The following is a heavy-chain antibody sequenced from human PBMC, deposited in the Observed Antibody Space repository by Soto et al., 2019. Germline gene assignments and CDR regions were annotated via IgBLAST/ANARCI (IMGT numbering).Heavy chain of an antibody. Sequence: EVQLVESGGGLVQPGRSLRLSCAASGFTFDDYAMHWVRQAPGMGLEWVSGISWNSASIDYADSVRGRFTISRDNAKKSLYLKMNSLRAEDTALYYCAKLPYGSGSYYLDYWGQGTLVTVSS. CDR3: AKLPYGSGSYYLDY. D-gene: IGHD3-10*01. J-gene: IGHJ4*02. CDR1: GFTFDDYA. CDR2: ISWNSASI. V-gene: IGHV3-9*01.